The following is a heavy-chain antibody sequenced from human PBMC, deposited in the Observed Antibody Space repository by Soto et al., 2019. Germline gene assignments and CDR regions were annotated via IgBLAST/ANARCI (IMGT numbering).Heavy chain of an antibody. CDR1: GGSISSSSYY. D-gene: IGHD3-3*01. J-gene: IGHJ4*02. V-gene: IGHV4-39*01. CDR2: IYYSGST. Sequence: SETLSLTCTVSGGSISSSSYYWGWIRQPPGKGLEWIGSIYYSGSTYYNPSLKSRVTISVDTSKNQFSLKLSSVTAADTAVYYCARRYRFWSGYSYFDYWGQGTLVTVSS. CDR3: ARRYRFWSGYSYFDY.